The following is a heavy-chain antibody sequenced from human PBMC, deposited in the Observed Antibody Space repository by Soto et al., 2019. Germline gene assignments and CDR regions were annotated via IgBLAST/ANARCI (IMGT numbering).Heavy chain of an antibody. Sequence: ASVKVSCKASGGTFSSYTISWVRQAPGQGLEWMGWISPNHGNTNYAQKLQGRVTMTTDTSTSTAYMELRSLRSDDTAVYYCARVSFDIVVVPAAHWGQGTLVTVSS. CDR3: ARVSFDIVVVPAAH. CDR2: ISPNHGNT. J-gene: IGHJ4*02. CDR1: GGTFSSYT. D-gene: IGHD2-2*01. V-gene: IGHV1-18*01.